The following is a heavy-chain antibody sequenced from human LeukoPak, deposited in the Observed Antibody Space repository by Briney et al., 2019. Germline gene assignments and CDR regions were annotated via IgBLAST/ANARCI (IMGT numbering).Heavy chain of an antibody. J-gene: IGHJ4*02. D-gene: IGHD6-13*01. CDR1: GFTFSSYS. CDR3: ARTFGDSSSWNDY. CDR2: ISSSSSYI. Sequence: PGGSLRLSCAASGFTFSSYSMNWVRQAPGKGLEWVSSISSSSSYIYYADSVKGRFTISRDNAKNSLYLQMNSLRAEDTAVYYCARTFGDSSSWNDYWGQGTLVTVSS. V-gene: IGHV3-21*01.